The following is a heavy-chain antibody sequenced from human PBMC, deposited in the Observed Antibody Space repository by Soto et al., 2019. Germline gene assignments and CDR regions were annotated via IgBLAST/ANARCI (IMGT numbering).Heavy chain of an antibody. J-gene: IGHJ5*02. V-gene: IGHV1-18*01. D-gene: IGHD6-19*01. CDR2: ISAYNGNT. Sequence: EASVKLSCKACGYSFTSYGISWVRQAPGQGLEWMGWISAYNGNTNYAQKLQGRVTMTTDTSTSTAYMELRSLRSDDTAVYYCARRQWLRSWFDPWGQGTLVTVSS. CDR3: ARRQWLRSWFDP. CDR1: GYSFTSYG.